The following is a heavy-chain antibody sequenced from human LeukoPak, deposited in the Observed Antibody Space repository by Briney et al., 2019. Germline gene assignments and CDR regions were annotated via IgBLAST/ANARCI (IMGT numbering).Heavy chain of an antibody. CDR1: GGSISSNY. Sequence: SETLSLTCTVSGGSISSNYWTWIRQPPGKGLKWIGYIYYSGSTNYNPSLKSRVTMSVDTSKNQFSLKLSSVTAADTAVYYCARIDRAVAGTIDYWGQGTLVTVSS. J-gene: IGHJ4*02. CDR2: IYYSGST. D-gene: IGHD6-19*01. CDR3: ARIDRAVAGTIDY. V-gene: IGHV4-59*08.